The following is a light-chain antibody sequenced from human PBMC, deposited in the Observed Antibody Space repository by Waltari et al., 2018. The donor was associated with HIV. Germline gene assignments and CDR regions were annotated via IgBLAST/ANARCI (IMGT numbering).Light chain of an antibody. CDR3: QSYDNSLTSYV. CDR1: SSNIGAGFD. Sequence: QSVLTQPPSVSGAPGQRVTISCSGNSSNIGAGFDVHRYQHLPGTAPKLLIYATTNRPSGVTDRVSGSKSGASASLAITGLQAEDEADYDCQSYDNSLTSYVFATGTRVTVL. J-gene: IGLJ1*01. V-gene: IGLV1-40*03. CDR2: ATT.